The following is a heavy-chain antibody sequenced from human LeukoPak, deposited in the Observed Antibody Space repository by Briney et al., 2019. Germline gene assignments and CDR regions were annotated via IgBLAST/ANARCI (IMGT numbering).Heavy chain of an antibody. CDR2: IYYSGST. Sequence: SETLSLTCTVSGGSISSSSYYWGWIRQPPGKGLEWIGSIYYSGSTYYNPSLKSRVTISVDTSKNQFSLKLSSVTAADTAVYYCVRERRPRTYYYYMDVWGKGTTVTVSS. CDR3: VRERRPRTYYYYMDV. V-gene: IGHV4-39*07. J-gene: IGHJ6*03. CDR1: GGSISSSSYY.